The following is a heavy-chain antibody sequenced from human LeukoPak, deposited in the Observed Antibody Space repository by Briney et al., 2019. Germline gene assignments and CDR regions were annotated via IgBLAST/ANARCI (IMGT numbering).Heavy chain of an antibody. D-gene: IGHD1-14*01. Sequence: SETLSLTCTVSGASISGYYWSWIRQPAGKGLEWIGRIYTSGSTNYNPPLKSRVTISVDKSKNQFSLKLSSVTAADTAVYYCARDPATEPHMDVWGKGTTVTVSS. CDR1: GASISGYY. J-gene: IGHJ6*03. V-gene: IGHV4-4*07. CDR3: ARDPATEPHMDV. CDR2: IYTSGST.